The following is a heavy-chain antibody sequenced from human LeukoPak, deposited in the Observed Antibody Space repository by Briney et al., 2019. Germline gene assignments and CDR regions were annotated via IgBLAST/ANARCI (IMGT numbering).Heavy chain of an antibody. Sequence: GGSLRLSCAASGFTLSSYAMSWVRQAPGKGLEGVSAISDSGNTYHADSVKGRFTISRDNTRNSLYLQMNSLRAEDTAVYYCARETLGVTAFDIWGQGTMVTVSS. CDR3: ARETLGVTAFDI. D-gene: IGHD2-21*02. CDR1: GFTLSSYA. J-gene: IGHJ3*02. V-gene: IGHV3-23*01. CDR2: ISDSGNT.